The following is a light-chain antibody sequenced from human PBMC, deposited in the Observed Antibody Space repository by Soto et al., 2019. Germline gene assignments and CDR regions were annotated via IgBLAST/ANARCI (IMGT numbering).Light chain of an antibody. V-gene: IGKV1-5*01. CDR2: DAF. CDR3: QQYNSYSPLT. J-gene: IGKJ4*01. CDR1: QSISSW. Sequence: DIQMTQSPSTLSASVGDRVTITCRASQSISSWLAWYQQKPGKAPKLLIFDAFSLESGVPSRFSGSRSGTEFTLTISSLQPDDYATYYCQQYNSYSPLTFGGGTMVDIK.